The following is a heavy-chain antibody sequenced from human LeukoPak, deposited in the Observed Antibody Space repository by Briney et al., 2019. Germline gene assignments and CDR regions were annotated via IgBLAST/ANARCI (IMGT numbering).Heavy chain of an antibody. V-gene: IGHV4-34*01. Sequence: SETLSLTCAVYGGSFSGYYWSWIRQPPGKGLEWIGEINHSGSTNYNPSLKSRVTISVDTSKNQFSLKLSSVTAADTAVYYCARHGYYGSGSYSLYYYYYYMDVWGKGTTVTISS. D-gene: IGHD3-10*01. J-gene: IGHJ6*03. CDR1: GGSFSGYY. CDR2: INHSGST. CDR3: ARHGYYGSGSYSLYYYYYYMDV.